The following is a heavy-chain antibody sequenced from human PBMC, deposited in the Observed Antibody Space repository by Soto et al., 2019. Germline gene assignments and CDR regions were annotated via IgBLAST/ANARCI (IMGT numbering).Heavy chain of an antibody. D-gene: IGHD6-19*01. CDR2: TRQDGGQS. V-gene: IGHV3-7*01. J-gene: IGHJ4*02. CDR3: VRVGSDGWHFDS. CDR1: GFTLSSYW. Sequence: EVQLVESGGGLVQPGGSLRLSCEASGFTLSSYWMSWIRQAPGNGLEWVANTRQDGGQSYLVDSVQGRFTITRDNAKNSVYLQMCSLGAEDTAVYYCVRVGSDGWHFDSCGQGNLVTVYS.